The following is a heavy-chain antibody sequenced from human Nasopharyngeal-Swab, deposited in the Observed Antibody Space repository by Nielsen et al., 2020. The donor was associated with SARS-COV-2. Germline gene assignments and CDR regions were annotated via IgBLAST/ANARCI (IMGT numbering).Heavy chain of an antibody. CDR1: GFTFSSYS. V-gene: IGHV3-21*01. Sequence: GESLKISCAASGFTFSSYSMNWVRQAPGKGLEWVSAISNSSSYKYYADSVKGRFTISRDNSKNSLYLQMNSLRAEDTAVYYCARDWDTAMVTNYYYYMDVWGKGTTVTVSS. CDR2: ISNSSSYK. CDR3: ARDWDTAMVTNYYYYMDV. J-gene: IGHJ6*03. D-gene: IGHD5-18*01.